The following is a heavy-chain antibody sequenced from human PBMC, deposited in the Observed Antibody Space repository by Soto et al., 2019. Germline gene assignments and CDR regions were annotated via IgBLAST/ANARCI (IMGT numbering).Heavy chain of an antibody. D-gene: IGHD5-18*01. V-gene: IGHV1-18*01. CDR3: LTQGFSAGPAKYSSGYSLPRCYGMEV. CDR1: GYTFTTHG. Sequence: QVHRMQSGAEVKKPGASVKVSCKASGYTFTTHGISWVLQAPGLGLDWMGGISHYNDATVYAQNLQGRVTMTTDISDSIAYMQVMGLTSDRTAMYFCLTQGFSAGPAKYSSGYSLPRCYGMEVWGQGTTVTVSS. J-gene: IGHJ6*02. CDR2: ISHYNDAT.